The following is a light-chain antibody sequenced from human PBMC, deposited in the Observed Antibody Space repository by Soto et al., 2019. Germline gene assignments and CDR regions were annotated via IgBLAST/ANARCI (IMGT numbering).Light chain of an antibody. J-gene: IGKJ4*01. CDR2: LGS. CDR1: QSLLHSNGYSY. CDR3: MQALQTPT. Sequence: EIVLTQSPPSLPVTPGEPASIACRSSQSLLHSNGYSYLDWYLQKPGQSPQPLIFLGSNRASGVPDRFSGSGSGTDFTLKISRVEAEDVGVYYCMQALQTPTFGGGTKV. V-gene: IGKV2-28*01.